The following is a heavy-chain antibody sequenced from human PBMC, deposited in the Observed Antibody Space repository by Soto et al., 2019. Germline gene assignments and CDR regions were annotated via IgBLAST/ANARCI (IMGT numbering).Heavy chain of an antibody. D-gene: IGHD2-15*01. CDR3: ERYCSGGSCYTGRDAFDI. Sequence: SETLSLTCTVSGGSISSYYWSWIRQPQGKGLEWIGYIYYSGSTNYNPSLKSRVTISVDTSKNQFSLKLSSVTAADTAVYYCERYCSGGSCYTGRDAFDIWGQGTMVT. J-gene: IGHJ3*02. CDR1: GGSISSYY. V-gene: IGHV4-59*01. CDR2: IYYSGST.